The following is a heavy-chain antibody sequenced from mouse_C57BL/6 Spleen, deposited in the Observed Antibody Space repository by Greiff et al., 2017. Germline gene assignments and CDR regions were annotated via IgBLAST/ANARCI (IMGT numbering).Heavy chain of an antibody. Sequence: DVMLVESGGGLVKPGGSLKLSCAASGFTFSSYAMSWVRQTPEKRLEWVATISDGGSYTYYPDNVKGRFTISRDNAKNNLYLQMSHLKSEDTAMYYCARDIRTGSYFDYWGQGTTLTVSS. J-gene: IGHJ2*01. D-gene: IGHD4-1*01. CDR3: ARDIRTGSYFDY. CDR2: ISDGGSYT. V-gene: IGHV5-4*01. CDR1: GFTFSSYA.